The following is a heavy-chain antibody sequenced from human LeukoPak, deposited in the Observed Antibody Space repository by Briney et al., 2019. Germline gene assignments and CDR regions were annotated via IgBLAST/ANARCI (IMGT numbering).Heavy chain of an antibody. Sequence: NPSETLSLTCTVSGGPISSSSYSWGWIRQPPGKGLEWIGSIYYSGSTYYNPSLKSRVTISVDTSKNQFSLKLSSVTAADTAVYYCARQSSSWYGRNYYYGMDVWGQGTTVTVSS. D-gene: IGHD6-13*01. CDR2: IYYSGST. V-gene: IGHV4-39*01. CDR3: ARQSSSWYGRNYYYGMDV. J-gene: IGHJ6*02. CDR1: GGPISSSSYS.